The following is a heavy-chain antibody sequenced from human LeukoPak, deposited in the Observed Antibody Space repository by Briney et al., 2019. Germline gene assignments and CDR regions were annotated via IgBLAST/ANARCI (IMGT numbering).Heavy chain of an antibody. V-gene: IGHV3-66*03. Sequence: PGGSLRLSCTVSGFTLSSNSMSWVRQAPGEGLEWVSFIYSDKTHSSDSGKGRFTISRDNSKTSLYLQMNSLRAEDTAVYYCAFNRYSSGWYFDYWGQGTLVTVSS. CDR1: GFTLSSNS. CDR2: IYSDKT. J-gene: IGHJ4*02. D-gene: IGHD6-19*01. CDR3: AFNRYSSGWYFDY.